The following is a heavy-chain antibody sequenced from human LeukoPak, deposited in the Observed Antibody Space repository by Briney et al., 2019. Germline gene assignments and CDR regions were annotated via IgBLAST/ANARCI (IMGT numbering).Heavy chain of an antibody. V-gene: IGHV4-61*01. J-gene: IGHJ4*02. CDR3: ARDWGRSGYYRVFDY. D-gene: IGHD3-22*01. CDR1: GGSISSSNYY. CDR2: IYYSGRT. Sequence: PSETLSLTCTVSGGSISSSNYYWGWIRRPPGKGLEWIGYIYYSGRTNYNPSLKSRVTISVDTSKNQFSLKLSSVTAADTAVYYCARDWGRSGYYRVFDYWGQGTLVTVSS.